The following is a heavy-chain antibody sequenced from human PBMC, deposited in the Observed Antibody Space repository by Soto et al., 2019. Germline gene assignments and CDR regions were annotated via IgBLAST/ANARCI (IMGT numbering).Heavy chain of an antibody. D-gene: IGHD3-10*01. J-gene: IGHJ6*02. CDR1: GFTFSSYA. Sequence: GGSLRLSCSASGFTFSSYAMHWVRQAPGKGLEYVSSISTNGGSTHYADSVKGRFTISRDYSKNTLYLQMNSLRAEDTAVYYCARDRVRGNYYTYYGMNVWGQGTTVTVSS. CDR2: ISTNGGST. CDR3: ARDRVRGNYYTYYGMNV. V-gene: IGHV3-64*04.